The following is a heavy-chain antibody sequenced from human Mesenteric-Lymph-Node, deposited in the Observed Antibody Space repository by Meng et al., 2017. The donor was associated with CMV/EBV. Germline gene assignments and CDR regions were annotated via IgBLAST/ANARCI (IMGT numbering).Heavy chain of an antibody. CDR1: GFSLRPSGVG. J-gene: IGHJ4*02. V-gene: IGHV2-5*02. CDR2: IYWDDDN. Sequence: FAGFSLRPSGVGVGVFRQPPTKALEWLALIYWDDDNHYSPSLKSRLTITKDTSKNQVVLTMTNMDPVDTATDYCAHRRYGDYGFDYWGQGTLVTVSS. CDR3: AHRRYGDYGFDY. D-gene: IGHD4-17*01.